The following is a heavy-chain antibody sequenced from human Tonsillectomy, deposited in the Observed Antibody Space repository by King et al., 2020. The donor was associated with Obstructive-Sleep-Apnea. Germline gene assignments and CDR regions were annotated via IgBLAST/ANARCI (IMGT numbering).Heavy chain of an antibody. CDR1: GGTFSSYA. Sequence: QLVQSGAEVKKPGSSEKVSCKASGGTFSSYAISWVRQAPGQGLEWMGGIIPIFGTANYAQKFQGRVTITADESTSTAYMELSSLRSEDTAVYYCARGGESIAARQYYYYYGMDVWGQGTTVTVSS. CDR2: IIPIFGTA. J-gene: IGHJ6*02. V-gene: IGHV1-69*01. CDR3: ARGGESIAARQYYYYYGMDV. D-gene: IGHD6-6*01.